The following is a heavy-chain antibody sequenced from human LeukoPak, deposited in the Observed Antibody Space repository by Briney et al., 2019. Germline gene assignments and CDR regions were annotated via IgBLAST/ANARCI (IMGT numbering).Heavy chain of an antibody. CDR3: VGGYFFDY. Sequence: GGSLRLSCAASGFTFSSYAMSWVRQAPGKGLEWVSGISNSGGTTYYADSVKGRFTISRDNSKNTLYLQMNSLRAEDTAIYYCVGGYFFDYWGQGILVTVSS. V-gene: IGHV3-23*01. CDR2: ISNSGGTT. J-gene: IGHJ4*02. D-gene: IGHD3-10*01. CDR1: GFTFSSYA.